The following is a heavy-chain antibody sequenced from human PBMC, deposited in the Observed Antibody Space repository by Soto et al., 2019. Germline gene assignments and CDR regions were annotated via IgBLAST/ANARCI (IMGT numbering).Heavy chain of an antibody. CDR1: AYSISSTNG. CDR2: IYYSGTT. V-gene: IGHV4-28*01. J-gene: IGHJ4*02. D-gene: IGHD1-26*01. Sequence: SETPSLTCPVPAYSISSTNGRACIRRLPGVGLDWIGYIYYSGTTYYNPSLKSRVTMSVDTSKNQFSLKLTSVTAVDTAVYYCARREIQGPIDYWGQGTLVTSPQ. CDR3: ARREIQGPIDY.